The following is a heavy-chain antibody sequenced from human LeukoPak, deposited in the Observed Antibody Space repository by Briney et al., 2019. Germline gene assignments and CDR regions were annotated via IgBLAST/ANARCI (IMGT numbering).Heavy chain of an antibody. J-gene: IGHJ4*02. CDR2: IYPGDSDT. CDR3: ARHAEWFGEFYIDY. D-gene: IGHD3-10*01. V-gene: IGHV5-51*01. Sequence: GASLQISCQGSRYHFTSYWIGWVRQMPGKGLEWMGIIYPGDSDTKYSPSFQGQVTISADKSISTAYLQWSSLKASDTAMYYCARHAEWFGEFYIDYWGQGTLVTVSS. CDR1: RYHFTSYW.